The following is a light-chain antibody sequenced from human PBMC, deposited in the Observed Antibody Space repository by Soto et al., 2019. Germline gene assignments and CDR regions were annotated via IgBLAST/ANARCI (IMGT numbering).Light chain of an antibody. Sequence: DIQMTQSPSSLSASVGDRVTITCRASQGIANHLAWYQQKPGKAPNLLIYAASTLQSGVPSRFSGSGFGTDFTLTISSQQPEDVATYYCHKYKSAPYTFGPGTKVDI. J-gene: IGKJ3*01. CDR2: AAS. CDR3: HKYKSAPYT. CDR1: QGIANH. V-gene: IGKV1-27*01.